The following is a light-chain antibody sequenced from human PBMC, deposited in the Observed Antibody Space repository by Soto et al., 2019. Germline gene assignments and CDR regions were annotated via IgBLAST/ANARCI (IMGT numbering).Light chain of an antibody. Sequence: EIVLTQSPGTLSLSPGEGATLSCRASESISSSYLAWYQQRPGQSPRLLIYAASSRAAGIPDRFSGSGSGAYFTLTISRLEPDDFAVYYCQMYGGSHMFSFGQGTKLQIK. CDR2: AAS. CDR3: QMYGGSHMFS. J-gene: IGKJ2*01. V-gene: IGKV3-20*01. CDR1: ESISSSY.